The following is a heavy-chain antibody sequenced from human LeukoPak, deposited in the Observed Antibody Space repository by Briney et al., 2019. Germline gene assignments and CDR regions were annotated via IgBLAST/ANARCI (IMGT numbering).Heavy chain of an antibody. V-gene: IGHV3-23*01. J-gene: IGHJ4*02. CDR2: ISGNSGTI. CDR1: GFTFGNYG. Sequence: QAGGSLRLSCAASGFTFGNYGMSWVRQAPGKRLEWVSGISGNSGTINYADPVKGRFTISRDNSKNTLYLQMNSLRAEDTAVYYCAKRLGESRAFDYWGQGTLVTVPS. D-gene: IGHD6-19*01. CDR3: AKRLGESRAFDY.